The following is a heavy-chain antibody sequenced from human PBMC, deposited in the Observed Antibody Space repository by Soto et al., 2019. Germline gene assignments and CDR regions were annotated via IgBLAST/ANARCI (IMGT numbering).Heavy chain of an antibody. J-gene: IGHJ4*02. CDR2: MNPNSGNT. CDR3: ARNRRETGDFDY. Sequence: QVQLVQSGAEVKKPGASVKVSCTASGYTFTTYDINWMRQATGQGLEWMGWMNPNSGNTGYAQKFQGRVTMTRDTSMNTAYMELSSLTYEDTAVYYCARNRRETGDFDYWGQGTLVTVSS. D-gene: IGHD7-27*01. CDR1: GYTFTTYD. V-gene: IGHV1-8*01.